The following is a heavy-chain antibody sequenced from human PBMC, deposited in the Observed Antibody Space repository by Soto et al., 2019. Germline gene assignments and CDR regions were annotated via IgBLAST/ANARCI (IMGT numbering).Heavy chain of an antibody. CDR2: IYHSGST. CDR3: ARGLITGSHYSGGWYYFDS. Sequence: SETLSLTCAVSGCSISSSNWWSWVRQPPGKGLEWIGEIYHSGSTSYNPSLKSRVTISVHTSNSQFSLELSSVTAADTAVYYCARGLITGSHYSGGWYYFDSWGQGTQVTVSS. V-gene: IGHV4-4*02. CDR1: GCSISSSNW. J-gene: IGHJ4*02. D-gene: IGHD6-19*01.